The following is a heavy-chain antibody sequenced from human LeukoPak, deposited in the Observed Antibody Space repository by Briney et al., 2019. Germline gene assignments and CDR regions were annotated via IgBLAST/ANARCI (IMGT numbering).Heavy chain of an antibody. J-gene: IGHJ6*02. CDR1: GFTLSDYG. Sequence: GGSLRLSCAVSGFTLSDYGIHWVRQAPGKGLEWVTIISSDGSIKYADSVKGRFTVSRDSSKNTVYLQMNSLRAEDTAVYYCVRDSRYCPDVWGQGTTVTVSS. D-gene: IGHD2-8*02. CDR3: VRDSRYCPDV. CDR2: ISSDGSIK. V-gene: IGHV3-33*03.